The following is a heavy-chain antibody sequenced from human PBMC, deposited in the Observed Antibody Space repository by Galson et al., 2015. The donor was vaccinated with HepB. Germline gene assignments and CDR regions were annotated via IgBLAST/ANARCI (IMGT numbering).Heavy chain of an antibody. V-gene: IGHV3-33*03. D-gene: IGHD4-17*01. CDR2: IWADGSDE. Sequence: SLRLSCAASAFPFSVYAMHWVRQAPGKGLEWVAVIWADGSDEYYADSVKGRFTVSKDNPRHTLYLQMNSLRVEDTAIYYCASGSTDYDVDFGCGGRGTLVTVSS. CDR1: AFPFSVYA. J-gene: IGHJ4*02. CDR3: ASGSTDYDVDFGC.